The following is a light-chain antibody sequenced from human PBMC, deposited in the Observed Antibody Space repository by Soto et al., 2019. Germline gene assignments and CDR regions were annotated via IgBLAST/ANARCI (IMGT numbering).Light chain of an antibody. V-gene: IGKV3-20*01. CDR1: QSVSSSY. CDR3: QQYGSSQHTYT. CDR2: GAS. J-gene: IGKJ2*01. Sequence: EIVLKQSPGTLALSPGERATLSCRASQSVSSSYLAWYQKKPGQAPRLLIYGASSRATGIPDRFSGSGSGTDFTLTISRLETEDFAVSYRQQYGSSQHTYTFGQGNKLDIX.